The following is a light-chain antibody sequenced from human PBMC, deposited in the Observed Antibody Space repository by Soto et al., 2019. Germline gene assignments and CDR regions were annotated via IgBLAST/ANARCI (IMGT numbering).Light chain of an antibody. J-gene: IGKJ5*01. CDR1: QSVSSY. Sequence: EIVLTQSPATLSLSPGERATLSCRASQSVSSYLVWYQQKPGQAPRLLIYDASNRATGIPARISGSGSGTDFTLTISSLDPEDCAVYYCQQRSDWPITFGQGTRLEIK. CDR2: DAS. CDR3: QQRSDWPIT. V-gene: IGKV3-11*01.